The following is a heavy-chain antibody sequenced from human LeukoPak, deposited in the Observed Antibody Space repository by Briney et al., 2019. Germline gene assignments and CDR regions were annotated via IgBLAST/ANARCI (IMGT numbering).Heavy chain of an antibody. V-gene: IGHV4-4*07. CDR3: AREVVLASSNWFHP. Sequence: SETLSLTCTVSGGSINTYYWRWIRQPAGKGLEWIGRIYNTGNTIYNPSLKSRVTMSIDTSKNQLSLRLSSVTGADTAVYYCAREVVLASSNWFHPWGQGTLVSVSS. D-gene: IGHD2-15*01. J-gene: IGHJ5*02. CDR2: IYNTGNT. CDR1: GGSINTYY.